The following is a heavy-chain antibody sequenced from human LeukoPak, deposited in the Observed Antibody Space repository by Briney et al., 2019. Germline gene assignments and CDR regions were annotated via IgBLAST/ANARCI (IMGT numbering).Heavy chain of an antibody. CDR1: GFSFSNYW. CDR3: ARISLLGSGSYIDY. D-gene: IGHD3-10*01. Sequence: GGSLRLSCAASGFSFSNYWMYWVRQAPGKELQWVAAIRQDGSEQHYVDSAKGRFTISRDNARNSLYLQMNSLRAEDTAVYYCARISLLGSGSYIDYWGQGTLVTVSS. V-gene: IGHV3-7*01. J-gene: IGHJ4*02. CDR2: IRQDGSEQ.